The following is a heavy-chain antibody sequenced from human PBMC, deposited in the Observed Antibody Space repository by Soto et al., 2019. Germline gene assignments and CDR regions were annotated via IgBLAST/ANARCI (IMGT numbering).Heavy chain of an antibody. CDR3: ARDSSGYYFAWFDP. CDR2: IYYSGST. V-gene: IGHV4-31*03. J-gene: IGHJ5*02. CDR1: GGSISRGGYY. D-gene: IGHD3-22*01. Sequence: SETLPLPCTVSGGSISRGGYYWNWIRQHPRKGLEWIGYIYYSGSTYFNPSLKSRVTISVDTSKNQFSLKLSSVTAADTAVYYCARDSSGYYFAWFDPWGQGTLFTVSS.